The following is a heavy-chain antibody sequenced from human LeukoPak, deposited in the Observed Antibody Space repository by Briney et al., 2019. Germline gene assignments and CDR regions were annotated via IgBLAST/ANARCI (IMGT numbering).Heavy chain of an antibody. J-gene: IGHJ4*02. D-gene: IGHD6-13*01. CDR2: INPNSGAT. Sequence: GASVKVSCKASGYTFTGYYMHWVRQAPGQGLEWMGWINPNSGATNSAQKFQGRATMNRDTSISTAYMELSRLRSDDTAVYYCARGSDSSSWYSPSDYWGQGTLVTVPS. CDR1: GYTFTGYY. CDR3: ARGSDSSSWYSPSDY. V-gene: IGHV1-2*02.